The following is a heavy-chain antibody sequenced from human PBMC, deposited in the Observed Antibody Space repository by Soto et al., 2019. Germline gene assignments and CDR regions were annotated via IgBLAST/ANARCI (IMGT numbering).Heavy chain of an antibody. J-gene: IGHJ4*02. CDR2: IYHTGST. V-gene: IGHV4-31*03. D-gene: IGHD1-1*01. CDR1: GRLISTFIHH. CDR3: ARATGTLRSRNCDY. Sequence: TLCLTCSGSGRLISTFIHHVNWIRQPPGKGLEWIGSIYHTGSTYYSKSLRSRLTMSVDTSKSQFSLRLSSVTAADTAVYYCARATGTLRSRNCDYWGQGSLVT.